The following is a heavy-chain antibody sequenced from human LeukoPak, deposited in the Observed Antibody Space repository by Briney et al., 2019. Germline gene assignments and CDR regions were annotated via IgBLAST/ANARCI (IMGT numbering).Heavy chain of an antibody. V-gene: IGHV3-30*04. J-gene: IGHJ4*02. Sequence: GRSLRLSCAASGFTFSSYAMHWVRQAPGKGLEWVAVISYDGNNKYYADSVKGRFTISRDNSKNTLYLQMNSLRAEDTAVYYCARAPSLLLWFGEYFDYWGQGTLVTVSS. CDR3: ARAPSLLLWFGEYFDY. D-gene: IGHD3-10*01. CDR2: ISYDGNNK. CDR1: GFTFSSYA.